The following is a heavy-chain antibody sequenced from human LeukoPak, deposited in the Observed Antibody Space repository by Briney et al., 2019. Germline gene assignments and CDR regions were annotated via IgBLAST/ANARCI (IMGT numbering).Heavy chain of an antibody. CDR3: ARRRDWGFDY. V-gene: IGHV1-3*01. J-gene: IGHJ4*02. Sequence: ASVKVSCKASGYTFTSYAMHWVRQAPGQRLEWMGWINAGNGNTKYSQEFQGRVTITRDTSASTAYMELRSLRSDDTAVYYCARRRDWGFDYWGQGTLVTVSS. CDR2: INAGNGNT. CDR1: GYTFTSYA. D-gene: IGHD7-27*01.